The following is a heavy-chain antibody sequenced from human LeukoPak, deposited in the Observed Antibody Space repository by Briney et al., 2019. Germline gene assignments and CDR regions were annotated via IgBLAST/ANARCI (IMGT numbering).Heavy chain of an antibody. CDR2: IYYSGST. D-gene: IGHD6-19*01. J-gene: IGHJ3*02. Sequence: PSETLSLTCTVSGGSISSYYWSWIRQPPGKGLEWIGYIYYSGSTNYNPSLKSRVTISVDTSKNQFSLKLSSVTAAGTAVYYCARAVAGDDAFDIWGQGTMVTVSS. V-gene: IGHV4-59*08. CDR3: ARAVAGDDAFDI. CDR1: GGSISSYY.